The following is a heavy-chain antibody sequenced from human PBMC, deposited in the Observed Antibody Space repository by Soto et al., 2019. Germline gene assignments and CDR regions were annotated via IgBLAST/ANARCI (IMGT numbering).Heavy chain of an antibody. CDR2: VYHSGST. J-gene: IGHJ5*01. V-gene: IGHV4-30-2*01. CDR3: ARGPLGDNVHS. Sequence: SETLSLTCAVSGGSISSGGYSWSWIRQPPGKGLEWIGYVYHSGSTYYNPSLKSRVTISVDRSKNHFSLTLSSVTAADTAVYYWARGPLGDNVHSGGQGALVTVSS. D-gene: IGHD3-16*01. CDR1: GGSISSGGYS.